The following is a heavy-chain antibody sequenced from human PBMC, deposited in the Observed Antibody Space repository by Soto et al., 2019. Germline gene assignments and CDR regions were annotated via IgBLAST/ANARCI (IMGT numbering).Heavy chain of an antibody. J-gene: IGHJ6*02. CDR3: ARDRRSSSWSGLYYYGMDV. CDR1: GFTFSSYG. CDR2: IWYDGSNK. V-gene: IGHV3-33*01. Sequence: GGSLRLSCAASGFTFSSYGMHWVRQAPGKGLEWVAVIWYDGSNKYYADSVKGRFTISRDNSKNTLYLQMNSLRAEDTAVYYCARDRRSSSWSGLYYYGMDVWGQGTTVTVSS. D-gene: IGHD6-13*01.